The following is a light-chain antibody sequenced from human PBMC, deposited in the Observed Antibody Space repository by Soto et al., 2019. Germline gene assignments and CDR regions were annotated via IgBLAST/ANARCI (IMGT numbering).Light chain of an antibody. CDR3: CSYVGTTTDV. V-gene: IGLV2-23*02. J-gene: IGLJ1*01. Sequence: QSALTQPASVSGSPGQSITISCSGSAGNYQLFSCYQQQPRKAPKLILYVLTTRPSGVSNRFSGFNSATTASLTITGLQAEDEADYYCCSYVGTTTDVFGTGTKLTVL. CDR2: VLT. CDR1: GSAGNYQL.